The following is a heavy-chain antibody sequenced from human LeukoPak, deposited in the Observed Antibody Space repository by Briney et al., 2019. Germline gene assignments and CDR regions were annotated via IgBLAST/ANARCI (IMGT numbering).Heavy chain of an antibody. CDR1: GASIISGDYY. CDR3: ASTTLYCSSTSCQFDY. Sequence: SETLSLTCTVSGASIISGDYYWSWIRQPPGKGLEWIGYIYYSGSTNYNPSLKSRVTISVDTSKNQFSLKLSSVTAADTAVYYCASTTLYCSSTSCQFDYWGQGALVTVSS. V-gene: IGHV4-61*08. D-gene: IGHD2-2*01. CDR2: IYYSGST. J-gene: IGHJ4*02.